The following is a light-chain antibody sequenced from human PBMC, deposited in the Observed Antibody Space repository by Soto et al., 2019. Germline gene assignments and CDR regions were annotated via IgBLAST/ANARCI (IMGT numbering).Light chain of an antibody. V-gene: IGLV2-14*01. J-gene: IGLJ2*01. CDR3: SSYSRSTTSDVV. Sequence: QSVLTQPASVSGSPGQSITISCTGTSDDVGGYNYVSWYQHHPGKAPQLMIYEVTNRPSGVPDRFSGSKSGNTASLTISGLQAADEADYYCSSYSRSTTSDVVFGGGTKVTVL. CDR1: SDDVGGYNY. CDR2: EVT.